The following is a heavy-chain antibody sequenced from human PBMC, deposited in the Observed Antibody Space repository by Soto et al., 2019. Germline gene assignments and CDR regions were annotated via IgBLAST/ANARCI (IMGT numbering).Heavy chain of an antibody. CDR3: ARFSPPRGYYAY. V-gene: IGHV1-69*01. CDR2: IIPMFGTA. Sequence: QVQLVQSGAEVKKPGSSVKVSCLASGGTFNTFAISWVRQAPGQGLEYMGGIIPMFGTAPYAQKFQGGVKITADESTRTVYMELSSLRSEDTAVYYCARFSPPRGYYAYWGQGTLVTVSS. D-gene: IGHD3-22*01. J-gene: IGHJ4*02. CDR1: GGTFNTFA.